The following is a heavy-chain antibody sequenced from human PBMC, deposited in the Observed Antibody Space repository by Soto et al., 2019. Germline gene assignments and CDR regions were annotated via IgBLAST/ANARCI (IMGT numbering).Heavy chain of an antibody. CDR1: GFTFTTYG. V-gene: IGHV3-30*02. CDR3: ATMERLFDY. J-gene: IGHJ4*02. CDR2: IWYDGTKK. D-gene: IGHD3-3*01. Sequence: GGSLRLSCATSGFTFTTYGFHWVRQAPGKGLEWVAVIWYDGTKKYYADSVKGRFTISRDNSKNRLYLQMNSLRAEDTAVYYCATMERLFDYWGQGTLVTVSS.